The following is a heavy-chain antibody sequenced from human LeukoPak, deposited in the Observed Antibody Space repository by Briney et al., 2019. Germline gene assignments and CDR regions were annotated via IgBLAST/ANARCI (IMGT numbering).Heavy chain of an antibody. V-gene: IGHV3-7*01. CDR2: MNLDGSEK. D-gene: IGHD3-10*01. J-gene: IGHJ4*02. CDR1: GFTFSPYR. Sequence: PGGSLRLSCAASGFTFSPYRMSRVRQAPGKGLEWVANMNLDGSEKCYVDSVKGRFTISRDNAKNSLYLQMTSLRAEDTAVYYCAKGHTATSGIYWGQGTLVTVSS. CDR3: AKGHTATSGIY.